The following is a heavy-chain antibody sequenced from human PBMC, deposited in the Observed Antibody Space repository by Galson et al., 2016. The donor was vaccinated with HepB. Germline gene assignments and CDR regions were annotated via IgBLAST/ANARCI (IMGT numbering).Heavy chain of an antibody. V-gene: IGHV1-69*13. D-gene: IGHD2-15*01. CDR1: GGTFRNYA. CDR2: IIPIYGTT. CDR3: ARGWEPEGYCADY. Sequence: SVKVSCKASGGTFRNYAISWVRQAPGQGLEWMGGIIPIYGTTNYAQKFQGRVTITADESTSTAYMDLSSLRSDDTAVYYCARGWEPEGYCADYWGQGTLVTVSS. J-gene: IGHJ4*02.